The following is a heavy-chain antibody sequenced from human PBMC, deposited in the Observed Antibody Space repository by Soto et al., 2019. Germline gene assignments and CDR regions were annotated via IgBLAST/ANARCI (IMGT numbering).Heavy chain of an antibody. D-gene: IGHD2-21*01. V-gene: IGHV3-72*01. CDR2: TRNKANSYTT. Sequence: EVQLVESGGGLVQLGGSRSPSVEAPGFPFSDNYMDWVRQAPGKGLEWVGRTRNKANSYTTEYAASVKGRFTISRDDSKNSLYLQMNSLKTEDTAVYYCASLAYCGGDCYGMDVWGQGTTVTVSS. CDR1: GFPFSDNY. J-gene: IGHJ6*02. CDR3: ASLAYCGGDCYGMDV.